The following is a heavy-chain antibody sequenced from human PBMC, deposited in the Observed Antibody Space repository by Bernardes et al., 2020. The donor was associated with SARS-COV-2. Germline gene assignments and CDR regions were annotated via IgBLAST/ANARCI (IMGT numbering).Heavy chain of an antibody. CDR3: GKNEGTQWLGQAFDI. CDR1: RFIYNKHG. Sequence: GGPVRLLCGACRFIYNKHGVLWVPRATGKGLEWVDDKSKDGTNTYYADSVNGRFTISRDNSENTLDLQMNSLRVEETAVYFCGKNEGTQWLGQAFDIWGHGTMVTVSS. J-gene: IGHJ3*02. V-gene: IGHV3-30*18. D-gene: IGHD6-19*01. CDR2: KSKDGTNT.